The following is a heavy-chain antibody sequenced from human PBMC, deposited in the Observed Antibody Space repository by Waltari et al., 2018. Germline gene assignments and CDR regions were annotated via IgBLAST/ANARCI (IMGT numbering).Heavy chain of an antibody. CDR1: GFTFGNYA. CDR3: SGGICGTIGSDY. V-gene: IGHV3-23*01. D-gene: IGHD1-7*01. CDR2: LSGSGRDT. Sequence: EVQLLESGGGLVQPGGSLRLSCTASGFTFGNYAMSWVRQAPGKGLEWVSGLSGSGRDTYYAASVKGRFTISRDNSKNTLSLQMHSLRLDDTAVYYCSGGICGTIGSDYWGQGTQVTVSS. J-gene: IGHJ4*02.